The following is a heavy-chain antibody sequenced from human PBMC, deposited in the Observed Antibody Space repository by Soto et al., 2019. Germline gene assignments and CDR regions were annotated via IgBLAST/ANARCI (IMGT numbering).Heavy chain of an antibody. J-gene: IGHJ6*02. V-gene: IGHV4-4*07. Sequence: STDTLSLTCTVSRDSISSYYWSWIRQAAGKGLEWIGRIYTSGSTNYNPSLKSRVTMSVDTSKNQFSLKLSSVTAADTAVYYCARDGSVYDFWSGYSRSAYYYYCMDFWGQGTTVTVSS. CDR2: IYTSGST. D-gene: IGHD3-3*01. CDR3: ARDGSVYDFWSGYSRSAYYYYCMDF. CDR1: RDSISSYY.